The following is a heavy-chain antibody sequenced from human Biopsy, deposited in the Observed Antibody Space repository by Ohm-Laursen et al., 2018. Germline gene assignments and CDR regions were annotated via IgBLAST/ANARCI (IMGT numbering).Heavy chain of an antibody. J-gene: IGHJ4*02. Sequence: SSLRLSCAASGFTFSSYGMHWVRQTPGKGLESVALISYDGYNKWYADSVKGRFTISRDNSKNTLYLQMNSLRAEDTAIYYCARSGWNFEFDSWGKGTLVAVSS. CDR1: GFTFSSYG. CDR2: ISYDGYNK. V-gene: IGHV3-30*03. D-gene: IGHD6-19*01. CDR3: ARSGWNFEFDS.